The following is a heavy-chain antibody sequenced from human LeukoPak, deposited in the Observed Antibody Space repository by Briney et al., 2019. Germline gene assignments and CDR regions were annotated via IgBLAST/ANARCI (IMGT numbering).Heavy chain of an antibody. CDR3: AKDVQRDGGNVN. CDR1: GFTFNDYG. V-gene: IGHV3-30*18. D-gene: IGHD5-24*01. CDR2: ISYDGSQK. J-gene: IGHJ4*02. Sequence: GLSLRLSCAASGFTFNDYGMHWVRQAPGKGLEWVAVISYDGSQKYYADSVKGRFTISRDTSKETVDLQMNSLRPEDTAMYYCAKDVQRDGGNVNWGQGTLVTVSS.